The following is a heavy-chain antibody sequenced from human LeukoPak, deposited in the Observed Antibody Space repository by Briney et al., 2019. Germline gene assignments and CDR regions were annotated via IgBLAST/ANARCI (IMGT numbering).Heavy chain of an antibody. V-gene: IGHV4-59*01. Sequence: SETLSLTCTISGASIDSYYWSWIRQPPGKGLEWIGYIYYSGTTNYNPSLKRRVTISVDTSKNQFSLKLSSVTAADTAVYYCVRGASCLGGSCYSGDAFDIWGHGTLVTVSS. CDR1: GASIDSYY. D-gene: IGHD2-15*01. J-gene: IGHJ3*02. CDR2: IYYSGTT. CDR3: VRGASCLGGSCYSGDAFDI.